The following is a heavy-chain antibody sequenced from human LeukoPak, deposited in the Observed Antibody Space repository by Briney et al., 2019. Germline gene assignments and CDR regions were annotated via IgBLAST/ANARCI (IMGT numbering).Heavy chain of an antibody. CDR3: AKYFAAAGTFYYYGMDV. CDR1: GFTFSSYA. CDR2: ISGSGGRT. D-gene: IGHD6-13*01. J-gene: IGHJ6*02. Sequence: GGSLRLSCAASGFTFSSYAMSWVRQAPGKGLEWVSAISGSGGRTYYADSVKGRFTISRDNSKNTLYLQMNSLRAEDTAVYYCAKYFAAAGTFYYYGMDVWGQGTTVTVSS. V-gene: IGHV3-23*01.